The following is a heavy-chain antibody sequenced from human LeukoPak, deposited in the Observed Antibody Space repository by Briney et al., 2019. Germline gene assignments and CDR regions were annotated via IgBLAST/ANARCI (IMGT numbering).Heavy chain of an antibody. D-gene: IGHD6-13*01. CDR2: ISGSGGST. J-gene: IGHJ4*02. CDR1: GFTFSSYA. Sequence: GGSLRLSCAASGFTFSSYAMSWVRQAPGKGLEWVSAISGSGGSTYYADSVKGRFTISKDNSKNTLYLQMNSLRAEDTAVYYCAKRIAAAGTYYFDYWGQGTLVTVSS. CDR3: AKRIAAAGTYYFDY. V-gene: IGHV3-23*01.